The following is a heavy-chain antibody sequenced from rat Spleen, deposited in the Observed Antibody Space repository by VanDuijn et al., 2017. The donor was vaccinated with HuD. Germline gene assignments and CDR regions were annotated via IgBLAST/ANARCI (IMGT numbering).Heavy chain of an antibody. V-gene: IGHV5-29*01. J-gene: IGHJ1*01. CDR3: ASPVGGYFDF. CDR1: GFTFSDYY. D-gene: IGHD1-8*01. Sequence: EVQLVESDGGLVQPGRSLKLSCAASGFTFSDYYMAWVRQAPTKGLEWVATISYDGSSTYYRDSVKGRFTISRDNAKSTLYLQMDSLRSEDTATYYCASPVGGYFDFWGPGTMVTVSS. CDR2: ISYDGSST.